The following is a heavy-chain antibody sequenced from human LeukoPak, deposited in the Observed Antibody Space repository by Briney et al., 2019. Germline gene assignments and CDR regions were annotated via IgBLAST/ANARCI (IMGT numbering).Heavy chain of an antibody. Sequence: SETLSLTCAVSGGSISSSNWWSWVRQPPGKGLEWIGEIYHSGSTNYNPSLKSRVTISVDKSKNQFSLKLSSVTAADTAVYYCARHWRYSSSWSRFDYWGQGTLVTVSS. V-gene: IGHV4-4*02. CDR2: IYHSGST. CDR1: GGSISSSNW. CDR3: ARHWRYSSSWSRFDY. D-gene: IGHD6-13*01. J-gene: IGHJ4*02.